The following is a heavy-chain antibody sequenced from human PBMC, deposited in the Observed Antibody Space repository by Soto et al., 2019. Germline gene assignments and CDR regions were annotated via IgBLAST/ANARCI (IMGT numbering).Heavy chain of an antibody. D-gene: IGHD2-15*01. Sequence: QVQLQESGPGLVKPSETLSLTCTVSGGSISSYYWSWIRQPPGKGLEWIGYIYYSGSTNYNPSFKSRVTISVDTSKNQFSLKLSSVTAADTAVYYCARHDSGGSYYYYYYMDVWGKGTTVTVSS. V-gene: IGHV4-59*08. CDR1: GGSISSYY. J-gene: IGHJ6*03. CDR3: ARHDSGGSYYYYYYMDV. CDR2: IYYSGST.